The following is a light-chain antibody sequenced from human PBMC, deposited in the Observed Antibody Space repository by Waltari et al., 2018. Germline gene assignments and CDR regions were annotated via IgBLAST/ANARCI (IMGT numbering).Light chain of an antibody. J-gene: IGKJ1*01. CDR3: HQYNNWPL. CDR1: QSVSSN. Sequence: EILMTQSPAPLSVSPGERATLSCRASQSVSSNLAWYQQKAGQTPRLLIYGASTRATGIPDRFSGSGSGTEFTLTISSLQSEDSAIYYCHQYNNWPLFGQGTKVEIK. V-gene: IGKV3-15*01. CDR2: GAS.